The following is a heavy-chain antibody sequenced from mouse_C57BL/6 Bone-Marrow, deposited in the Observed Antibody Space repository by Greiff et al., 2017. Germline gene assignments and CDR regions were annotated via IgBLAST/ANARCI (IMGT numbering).Heavy chain of an antibody. V-gene: IGHV1-84*01. CDR2: IYPGSGNT. Sequence: VQLQQSGPELVKPGASVKISCKASGYTFTDYYINWVKQRPGQGLAWIGWIYPGSGNTKYNEKFKGKATLTVDTSSSTAYMQLSSLTSEDSAVYFCARSRGRVVADYWGQGTTLTVSS. D-gene: IGHD1-1*01. CDR3: ARSRGRVVADY. J-gene: IGHJ2*01. CDR1: GYTFTDYY.